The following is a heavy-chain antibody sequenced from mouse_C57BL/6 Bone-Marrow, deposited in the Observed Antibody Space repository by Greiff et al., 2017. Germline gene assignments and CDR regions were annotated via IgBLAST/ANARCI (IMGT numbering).Heavy chain of an antibody. D-gene: IGHD1-1*01. CDR3: ASGTVVATGYFDV. CDR2: ISSGSSTI. CDR1: GFTFSDYG. V-gene: IGHV5-17*01. J-gene: IGHJ1*03. Sequence: EVQRVESGGGLVKPGGSLKLSCAASGFTFSDYGMHWVRQAPEKGLEWVAYISSGSSTIYYADTVKGRFTISRDNAKNTLFLQMTSLRSEDTVMYYCASGTVVATGYFDVWGTGTTVTVSS.